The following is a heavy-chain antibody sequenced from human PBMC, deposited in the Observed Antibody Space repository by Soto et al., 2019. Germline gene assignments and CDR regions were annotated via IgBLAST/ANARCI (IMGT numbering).Heavy chain of an antibody. CDR3: ARQVNLPLAGTGFDS. J-gene: IGHJ4*02. V-gene: IGHV4-30-2*01. D-gene: IGHD6-19*01. CDR2: TYHIGNP. CDR1: GDTISTGGYT. Sequence: PSETLSLTCDVSGDTISTGGYTWAWIRQPPGKALEWIGHTYHIGNPYYNPSLRSRVTMSMDRSQKQFSLKVRSVTAADTAVYYCARQVNLPLAGTGFDSWGRGTLVTVSS.